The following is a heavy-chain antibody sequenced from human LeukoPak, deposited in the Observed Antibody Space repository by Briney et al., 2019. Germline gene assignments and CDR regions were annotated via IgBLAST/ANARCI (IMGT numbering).Heavy chain of an antibody. V-gene: IGHV3-33*01. D-gene: IGHD3-22*01. CDR1: GVAFDSHG. Sequence: GGSLRLFCAASGVAFDSHGMHWVRQAPGKGLEWVAVIWYDGSNKDYADSVKGRFTISRDNSKNTLYLQMNSLRAEDTAVYYCARARNNYDRSGFSALDYWGQGTLVTVSS. CDR2: IWYDGSNK. CDR3: ARARNNYDRSGFSALDY. J-gene: IGHJ4*02.